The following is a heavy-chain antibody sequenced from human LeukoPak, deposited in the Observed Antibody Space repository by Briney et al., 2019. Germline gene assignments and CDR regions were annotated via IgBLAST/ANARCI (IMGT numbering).Heavy chain of an antibody. V-gene: IGHV3-21*01. Sequence: GGSLRLSCAASGFTFSSYEMNWVRQAPGKGLEWVSSISSSSSYIYYADSVKGRFTISRDNAENSLYLQMNRLRAEDTAVYYCASKNYFDYWGQGTLVTVSS. CDR2: ISSSSSYI. J-gene: IGHJ4*02. CDR3: ASKNYFDY. CDR1: GFTFSSYE.